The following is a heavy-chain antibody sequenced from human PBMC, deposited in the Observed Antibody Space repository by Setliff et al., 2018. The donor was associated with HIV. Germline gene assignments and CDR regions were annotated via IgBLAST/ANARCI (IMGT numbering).Heavy chain of an antibody. CDR1: GFIFNNHG. J-gene: IGHJ4*02. CDR3: ARSPYGDYGLDY. CDR2: IEFDGSDK. D-gene: IGHD4-17*01. Sequence: GGSLRLSCAASGFIFNNHGMHWVRQAPGKGLEWVTFIEFDGSDKYYVDSVKGRFTISRDNSKSMLYLQMNTLRAEDTAVYFCARSPYGDYGLDYWGQGTLVTVSS. V-gene: IGHV3-33*01.